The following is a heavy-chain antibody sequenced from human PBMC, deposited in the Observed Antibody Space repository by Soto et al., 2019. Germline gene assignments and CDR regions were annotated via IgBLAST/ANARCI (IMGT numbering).Heavy chain of an antibody. D-gene: IGHD3-16*01. Sequence: SETLSLTCTVSGGSMSSHYWTWLRQPPGKGLEWIGYISYSGSTYYNPSLKSRVTISADTSRNQFSLRLSSVIAADTAVYYCARADPDASVGYWGQGTLVTVSS. J-gene: IGHJ4*02. V-gene: IGHV4-59*11. CDR3: ARADPDASVGY. CDR2: ISYSGST. CDR1: GGSMSSHY.